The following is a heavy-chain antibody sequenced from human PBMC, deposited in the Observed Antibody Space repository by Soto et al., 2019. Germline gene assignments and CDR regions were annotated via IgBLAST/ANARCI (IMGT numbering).Heavy chain of an antibody. Sequence: SVKVSCKASGFTITSSAVQWVRQERGQRLEWIGWIVVGSGNTNYAQKFQEIVTITRDMTTSTADMELSSLRSEETAVYYCAAVGQITMFRGVITNNWFDPWVQGTLVTVSS. CDR1: GFTITSSA. V-gene: IGHV1-58*01. CDR3: AAVGQITMFRGVITNNWFDP. CDR2: IVVGSGNT. J-gene: IGHJ5*02. D-gene: IGHD3-10*01.